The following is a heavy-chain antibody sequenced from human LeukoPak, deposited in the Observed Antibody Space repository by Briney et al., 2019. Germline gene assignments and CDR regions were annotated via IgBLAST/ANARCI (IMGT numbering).Heavy chain of an antibody. D-gene: IGHD5-12*01. CDR2: INWNGGST. CDR1: GFTFDDYG. Sequence: GGSLRLSCAASGFTFDDYGMSWVRQAPGKGLEWVSGINWNGGSTGYADSVKGRFTISRDNSKRTLYLQMNSLRSEDTAVYYCAKEGLRFFDFWGQGTLVTVSS. J-gene: IGHJ4*02. V-gene: IGHV3-20*04. CDR3: AKEGLRFFDF.